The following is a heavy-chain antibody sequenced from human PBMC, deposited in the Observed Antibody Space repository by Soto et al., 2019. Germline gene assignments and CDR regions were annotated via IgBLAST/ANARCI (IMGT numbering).Heavy chain of an antibody. D-gene: IGHD1-1*01. V-gene: IGHV3-33*01. CDR3: SRERSWRTGYYSGVDV. CDR2: MWYDRSHT. CDR1: GFTFSSYA. Sequence: QAHLVESGGGVVQPGGSLRLSCAASGFTFSSYAMHWVRQAPGKGLEWVALMWYDRSHTYYAESVKGRFNISRDESKNMLFLHMSALRAEDTAVYYCSRERSWRTGYYSGVDVWGQGTTVTVS. J-gene: IGHJ6*02.